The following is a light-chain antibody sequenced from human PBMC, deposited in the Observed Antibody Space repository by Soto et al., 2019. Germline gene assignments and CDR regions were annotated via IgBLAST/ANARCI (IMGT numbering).Light chain of an antibody. Sequence: QSVLTQPPSVSGAQGQRVTISCTGGSSNIGAGYDVHWYQQLPGTAPKLLIYGNSNRPSGVPDRFSGSKSGTSASLAITGLQAEDEADYYCQSYDSSLSGYVFGTGTKLTVL. CDR3: QSYDSSLSGYV. J-gene: IGLJ1*01. CDR1: SSNIGAGYD. CDR2: GNS. V-gene: IGLV1-40*01.